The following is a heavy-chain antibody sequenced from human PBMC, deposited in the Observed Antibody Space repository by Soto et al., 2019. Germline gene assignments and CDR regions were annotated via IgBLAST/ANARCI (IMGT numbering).Heavy chain of an antibody. V-gene: IGHV3-30*18. J-gene: IGHJ4*02. CDR3: ANDPNDYGDYGPFDY. CDR1: GFTFSSYG. Sequence: QVQLVESGGGVVQPGRSLRLSCAASGFTFSSYGMHWVRQAPGKGLEWVAVISYDGSNKYYADSVKGRFTISRDNSTNTLYLQMNSLRAEDTAVYYCANDPNDYGDYGPFDYWGQGTLVTVSS. D-gene: IGHD4-17*01. CDR2: ISYDGSNK.